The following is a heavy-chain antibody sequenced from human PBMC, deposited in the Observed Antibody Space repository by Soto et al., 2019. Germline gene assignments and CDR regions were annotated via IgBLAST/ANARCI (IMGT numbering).Heavy chain of an antibody. J-gene: IGHJ4*02. CDR3: ARGYSGSYNAFDY. D-gene: IGHD1-26*01. CDR2: ISSSSSYI. V-gene: IGHV3-21*04. Sequence: GGSLRLSCAASGFTFSSYSMNWVRQAPGKGLEWVSSISSSSSYIYYADSVKGRFTISRDNAKNSLYLQMNSLRAEDTAVYYCARGYSGSYNAFDYWGQGTLVTVSS. CDR1: GFTFSSYS.